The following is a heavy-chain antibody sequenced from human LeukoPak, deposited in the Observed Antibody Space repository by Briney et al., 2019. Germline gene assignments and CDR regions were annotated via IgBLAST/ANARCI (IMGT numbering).Heavy chain of an antibody. CDR2: IYRGENT. V-gene: IGHV3-53*01. Sequence: GGSLRLSCAASGFIVSSDFMSWVRQPPGKGLEWVAVIYRGENTYYADSVEGRFTISRDTSKNTLYLQMNSLRAEDTAVYFCARDQGQSGYATWFDHWGQGTLVTVSP. D-gene: IGHD5-12*01. J-gene: IGHJ5*02. CDR3: ARDQGQSGYATWFDH. CDR1: GFIVSSDF.